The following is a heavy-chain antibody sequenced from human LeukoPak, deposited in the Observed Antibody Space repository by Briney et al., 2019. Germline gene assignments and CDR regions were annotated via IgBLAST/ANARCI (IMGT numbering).Heavy chain of an antibody. CDR2: ISYDGSNK. CDR1: GFTFSSYA. CDR3: ARAGAPTMVRGVIIPVYFDY. J-gene: IGHJ4*02. D-gene: IGHD3-10*01. V-gene: IGHV3-30*04. Sequence: GRSLRLSCAASGFTFSSYATHWVRQAPGKGLKWVAVISYDGSNKYYADSVKGRFTISRDNSKNTLYLQMDSLRAEDTAVYYCARAGAPTMVRGVIIPVYFDYWGQGTLSPSPQ.